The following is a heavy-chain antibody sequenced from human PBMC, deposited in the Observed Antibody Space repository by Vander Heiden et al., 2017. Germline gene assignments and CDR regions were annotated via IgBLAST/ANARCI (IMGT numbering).Heavy chain of an antibody. J-gene: IGHJ4*02. D-gene: IGHD2-21*02. V-gene: IGHV3-7*01. Sequence: EVQLVESGGGLVQPGGSLRLSCAASGFTFSTYWMTWVRQAPGKGLEWVANIKQDGSDKYYVDSVKGRFTISRDNAKNSLYLQMNSLRAEDTAVYYCARETYCGGDCYSGTFDYWGQGTLVTVSS. CDR1: GFTFSTYW. CDR3: ARETYCGGDCYSGTFDY. CDR2: IKQDGSDK.